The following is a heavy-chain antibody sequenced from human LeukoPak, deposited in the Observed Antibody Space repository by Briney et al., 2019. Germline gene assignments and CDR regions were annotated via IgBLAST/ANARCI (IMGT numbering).Heavy chain of an antibody. CDR2: MNPNSGNT. J-gene: IGHJ6*02. D-gene: IGHD3-3*01. V-gene: IGHV1-8*01. CDR1: GYTFTSYD. Sequence: ASVKVSCKASGYTFTSYDINWVRQATGQGLEWMGWMNPNSGNTGYAQKFQGRVTMTRNTSISTAYMELSSLRSEDTAVYYCARGTPGQYYDFWSGYFRDRVGMDVWGQGTTVTVSS. CDR3: ARGTPGQYYDFWSGYFRDRVGMDV.